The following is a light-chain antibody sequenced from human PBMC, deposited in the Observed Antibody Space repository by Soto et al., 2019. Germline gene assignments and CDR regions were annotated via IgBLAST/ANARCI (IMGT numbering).Light chain of an antibody. CDR1: SSDVGGYNY. J-gene: IGLJ2*01. CDR2: EVS. Sequence: QSALTQPPSASGSPGQSVTISCTGTSSDVGGYNYVSWYQQHPGKAPKLMISEVSKRPSGVPDRFSGSKSGNTASLTVSGLKAEDEADYYRSSFAGNNNMVFGGGTKLTVL. V-gene: IGLV2-8*01. CDR3: SSFAGNNNMV.